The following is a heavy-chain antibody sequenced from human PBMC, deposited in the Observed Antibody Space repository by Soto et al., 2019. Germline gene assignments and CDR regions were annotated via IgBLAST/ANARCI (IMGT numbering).Heavy chain of an antibody. J-gene: IGHJ3*02. V-gene: IGHV4-34*01. Sequence: PSETLSLTCAVYGGSFSGYYWSWIRQPPGKGLEWIGEINHSGSTNYNPSLKSRVTISVDTPKNQFSLKLSSVTAADTAVYYCARAPIRISITIFGVVIIGDAFDIWGRGTMVTVSS. CDR3: ARAPIRISITIFGVVIIGDAFDI. CDR1: GGSFSGYY. CDR2: INHSGST. D-gene: IGHD3-3*01.